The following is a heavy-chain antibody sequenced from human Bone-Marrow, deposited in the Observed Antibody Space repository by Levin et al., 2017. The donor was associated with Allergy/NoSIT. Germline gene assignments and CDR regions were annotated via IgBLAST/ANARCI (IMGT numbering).Heavy chain of an antibody. Sequence: SETLSLTCSVSGAFLNRSPYFWGWVRQPPGKRLEWMGNIFKSGTTQNNPSLKSRVTISIDTSKNHFSLNLTSVTAADTAIYYCARRRGRYFDSWGQGILVTVSS. CDR1: GAFLNRSPYF. CDR2: IFKSGTT. D-gene: IGHD1-26*01. CDR3: ARRRGRYFDS. J-gene: IGHJ4*02. V-gene: IGHV4-39*02.